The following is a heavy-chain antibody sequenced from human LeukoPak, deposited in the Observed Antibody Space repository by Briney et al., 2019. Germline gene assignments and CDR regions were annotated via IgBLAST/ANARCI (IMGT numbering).Heavy chain of an antibody. V-gene: IGHV4-59*12. CDR1: GGSISSYY. J-gene: IGHJ4*02. CDR3: ARDYYGSGIDLFDY. Sequence: SETLSLTCTVSGGSISSYYWSWIRQPPGKGLEWIGYIYYSGSTNYDPSLKSRVTISVDTSKNQFSLKLSSVTAADTAVYYCARDYYGSGIDLFDYWGQGTLVTVSS. D-gene: IGHD3-10*01. CDR2: IYYSGST.